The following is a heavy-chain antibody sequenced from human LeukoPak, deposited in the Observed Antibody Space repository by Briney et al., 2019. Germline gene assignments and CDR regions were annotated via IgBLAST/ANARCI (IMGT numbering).Heavy chain of an antibody. Sequence: SETLSLTCTVSGGSITSSSYYWGWIRQPPGKGLEWIGSINYSGSTNYNPSLKSRVTISVDTSRNQFSLELSSVTAADTAVYYCARHAPAANTLIDYWGQGTLVTVSS. V-gene: IGHV4-39*01. CDR2: INYSGST. CDR3: ARHAPAANTLIDY. D-gene: IGHD6-13*01. CDR1: GGSITSSSYY. J-gene: IGHJ4*02.